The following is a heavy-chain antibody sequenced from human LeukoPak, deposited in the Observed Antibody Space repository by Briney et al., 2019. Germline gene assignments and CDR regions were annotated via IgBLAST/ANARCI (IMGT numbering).Heavy chain of an antibody. D-gene: IGHD3-22*01. CDR1: GGSISSYY. V-gene: IGHV4-59*01. Sequence: SETLSLTCTVSGGSISSYYWSWIRQPPGKGLEWIGYIYYSGSTNYNPSLKSRVTISVDTSKNQFSLKLCSVTAADTAVYYCARIDPYYYDSSGYLHFDYWGQGTLVTVSS. CDR2: IYYSGST. J-gene: IGHJ4*02. CDR3: ARIDPYYYDSSGYLHFDY.